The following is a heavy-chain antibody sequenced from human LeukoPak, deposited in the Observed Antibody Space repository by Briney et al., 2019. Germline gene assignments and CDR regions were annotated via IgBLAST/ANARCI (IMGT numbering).Heavy chain of an antibody. D-gene: IGHD2/OR15-2a*01. CDR1: GFTFSTYS. CDR3: ARGVAGLQLYFFTN. J-gene: IGHJ4*02. CDR2: ISSASSFI. V-gene: IGHV3-21*01. Sequence: GGSLRLSCAASGFTFSTYSMHWVRQTLGKGLEWGSSISSASSFIYYADSLKGRFTISRDNANNSLYLQMNGLRVEDTAVYYCARGVAGLQLYFFTNWGQGTLVTVSS.